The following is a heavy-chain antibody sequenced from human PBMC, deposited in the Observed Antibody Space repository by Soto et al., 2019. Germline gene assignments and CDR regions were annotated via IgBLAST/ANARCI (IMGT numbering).Heavy chain of an antibody. CDR3: ARVGYSSGWLPDY. D-gene: IGHD6-19*01. CDR2: LSSSSSYI. CDR1: GFTFSDSW. J-gene: IGHJ4*02. V-gene: IGHV3-21*01. Sequence: GGSLRLSCTASGFTFSDSWMTWVRQAPGKGLEWVSLLSSSSSYIYFADSLKGRFTISRDNAKNSLYLQMNSLRAEDTAVYYCARVGYSSGWLPDYWGQGTLVTVSS.